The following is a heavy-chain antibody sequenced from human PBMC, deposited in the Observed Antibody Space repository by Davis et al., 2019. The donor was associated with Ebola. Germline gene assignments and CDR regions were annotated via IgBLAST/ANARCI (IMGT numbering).Heavy chain of an antibody. J-gene: IGHJ4*02. D-gene: IGHD4-11*01. CDR1: GSTFSSNW. V-gene: IGHV3-74*01. CDR3: ARGERTVTTPLAY. CDR2: TNSDGSIT. Sequence: PGGSLRLSCAASGSTFSSNWMHWVRHAPGKGLVWVSRTNSDGSITSYADSVKGRFTISRDNTKNTLYLQMYSLRAEDTAVYYCARGERTVTTPLAYWGQGALVTVSS.